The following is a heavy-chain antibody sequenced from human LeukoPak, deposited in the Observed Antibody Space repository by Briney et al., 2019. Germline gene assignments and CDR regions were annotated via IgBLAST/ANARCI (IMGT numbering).Heavy chain of an antibody. V-gene: IGHV1-69*13. CDR2: IIPIFGTA. CDR1: GGTFSSYA. J-gene: IGHJ4*02. D-gene: IGHD4-11*01. CDR3: ARVGYSNRRRDFDY. Sequence: SVKVSCKASGGTFSSYAISWVRQAPGQGLEWMGGIIPIFGTANYAQKFQGRVTITADESTSTAYMELSSLRSEDTAVYYCARVGYSNRRRDFDYWGQGTLVTVSS.